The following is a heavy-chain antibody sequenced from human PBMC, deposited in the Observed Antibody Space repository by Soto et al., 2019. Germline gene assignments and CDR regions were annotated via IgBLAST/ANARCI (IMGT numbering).Heavy chain of an antibody. CDR3: ARDYFDSSDYTTNWFDP. Sequence: SETLSLTCSVSGGSISNSRFYWAWIRQPPGEGLEWIGSIYHTGNAYYNPSLKSRVTIFVDTSKNQFSLKLTSVTAADTALYYCARDYFDSSDYTTNWFDPWGQGTLVTVSS. CDR2: IYHTGNA. J-gene: IGHJ5*02. D-gene: IGHD3-22*01. V-gene: IGHV4-39*01. CDR1: GGSISNSRFY.